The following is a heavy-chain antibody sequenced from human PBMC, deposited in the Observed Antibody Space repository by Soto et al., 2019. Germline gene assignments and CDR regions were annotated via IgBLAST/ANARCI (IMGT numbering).Heavy chain of an antibody. D-gene: IGHD6-19*01. Sequence: VQLVESGGGVVQPGRPLRLSCAASGFTFSDYAMHWVRQAPGKGLEWVAVVSHDGRNTHYADSVKGRFTISRDSSKNTVSLEMTRLRAEDTAVYYCAKGGRQWLVTSDFNYWGQGALVTVSS. J-gene: IGHJ4*02. V-gene: IGHV3-30*18. CDR2: VSHDGRNT. CDR3: AKGGRQWLVTSDFNY. CDR1: GFTFSDYA.